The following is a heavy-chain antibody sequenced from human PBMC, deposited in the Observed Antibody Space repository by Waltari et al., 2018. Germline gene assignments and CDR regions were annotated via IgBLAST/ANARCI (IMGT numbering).Heavy chain of an antibody. CDR2: ISGENSNR. CDR1: GYTFTSYG. V-gene: IGHV1-18*01. Sequence: QLMQSGAEVKKPGASVRVSCKASGYTFTSYGITWVRQAPGRGLEWMGWISGENSNRNCARGRQGRISMTADTSTSTAYMELRDLTSDATAVYYCARDRGPSAVTSFDSWGQGTLVTVSP. CDR3: ARDRGPSAVTSFDS. D-gene: IGHD4-17*01. J-gene: IGHJ4*02.